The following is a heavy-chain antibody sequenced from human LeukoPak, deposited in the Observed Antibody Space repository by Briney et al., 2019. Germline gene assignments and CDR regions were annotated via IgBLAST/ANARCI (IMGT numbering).Heavy chain of an antibody. D-gene: IGHD3-10*01. Sequence: GASVKVSCKASGYTFTSYDINWVRQATGQGLEWMGWMNPNSGNTGYAQKFQGRVTMTRNTSISTAYMELSSLRSEDTAVYYCARSRSASYDSGSYYNKIGFDYWGQGTLVTVSS. CDR3: ARSRSASYDSGSYYNKIGFDY. CDR1: GYTFTSYD. J-gene: IGHJ4*02. V-gene: IGHV1-8*01. CDR2: MNPNSGNT.